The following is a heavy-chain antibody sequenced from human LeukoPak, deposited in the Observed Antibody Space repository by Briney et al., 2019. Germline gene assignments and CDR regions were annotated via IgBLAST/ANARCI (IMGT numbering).Heavy chain of an antibody. CDR1: GGSISSYY. J-gene: IGHJ3*02. Sequence: SETLSLTCTVSGGSISSYYWSWIPHPAGKGLEWIGRIYTSGSTNYNPSLKSRVTMSVDTSKNQFSLKLSSVTAADTAVYYCASTPVTYYDYIWGSSSDAFDIWGQGTMVTVSS. CDR3: ASTPVTYYDYIWGSSSDAFDI. V-gene: IGHV4-4*07. D-gene: IGHD3-16*01. CDR2: IYTSGST.